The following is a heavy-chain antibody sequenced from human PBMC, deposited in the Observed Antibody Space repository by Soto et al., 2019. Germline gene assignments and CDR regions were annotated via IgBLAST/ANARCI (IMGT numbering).Heavy chain of an antibody. CDR1: GFSFGSYA. CDR2: ISGSDGKT. CDR3: ARWSYLDY. V-gene: IGHV3-23*01. J-gene: IGHJ4*02. Sequence: GGSLRLSCAASGFSFGSYALSWVRQAPGKGLEWVSTISGSDGKTFYANSVKGRFSISRDTSQSTLYLQMNSLGADDTAMYYCARWSYLDYWGQGTRVTVSS. D-gene: IGHD3-3*01.